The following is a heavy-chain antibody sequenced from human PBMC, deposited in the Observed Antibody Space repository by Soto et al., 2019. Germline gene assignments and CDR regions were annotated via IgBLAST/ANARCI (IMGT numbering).Heavy chain of an antibody. CDR3: ARDSYYYDSSGSLDY. CDR1: GFTFSSYA. D-gene: IGHD3-22*01. Sequence: GGSLRLSCAASGFTFSSYAMHWVRQAPGKGLEWVAVISYDGSNKYYADSVKGRFTISRDNSKNTLYLQMNSLRAEDTAVYYCARDSYYYDSSGSLDYWGQGTLVTSPQ. CDR2: ISYDGSNK. J-gene: IGHJ4*02. V-gene: IGHV3-30-3*01.